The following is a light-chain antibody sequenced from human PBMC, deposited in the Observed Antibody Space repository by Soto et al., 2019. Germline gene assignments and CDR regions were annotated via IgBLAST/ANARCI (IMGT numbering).Light chain of an antibody. J-gene: IGKJ1*01. CDR1: QSFNSIY. CDR3: HQYDSWT. CDR2: GAS. Sequence: IVMTQSPGTLSLSPGERATLSCRASQSFNSIYLAWYQQKPGQAPRLLIYGASSRATGIPDRFSGSGSGTDFTLTISRLEPEDLAVYYCHQYDSWTFGQGTKVDIK. V-gene: IGKV3-20*01.